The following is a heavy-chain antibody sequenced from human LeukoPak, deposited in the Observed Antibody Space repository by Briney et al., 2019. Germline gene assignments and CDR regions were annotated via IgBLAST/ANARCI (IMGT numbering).Heavy chain of an antibody. Sequence: GGSLRLSCAASGFTFSSYAMHWVRQAPGKGLEWVAVISYDGSNKYYADSVKGRFTISRDNSKNTLYLQMGSLRAEDMAVYYCARVAVPGTYDYWGQGTLVTVSS. J-gene: IGHJ4*02. CDR3: ARVAVPGTYDY. D-gene: IGHD6-19*01. CDR1: GFTFSSYA. V-gene: IGHV3-30*14. CDR2: ISYDGSNK.